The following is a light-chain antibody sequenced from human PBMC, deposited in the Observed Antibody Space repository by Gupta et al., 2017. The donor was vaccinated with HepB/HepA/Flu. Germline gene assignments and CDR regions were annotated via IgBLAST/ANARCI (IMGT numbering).Light chain of an antibody. CDR2: EVD. J-gene: IGLJ2*01. CDR1: SSDVGGYEF. V-gene: IGLV2-8*01. CDR3: TSDAGKNTVI. Sequence: SALTQPPSASGSLGQSVTISCTGSSSDVGGYEFVSWYQQHPGKAHNIMIYEVDKRPAGVPHRFSGSKSGNTASLTVSGLQADEEADYYCTSDAGKNTVIFGGGTTLTVL.